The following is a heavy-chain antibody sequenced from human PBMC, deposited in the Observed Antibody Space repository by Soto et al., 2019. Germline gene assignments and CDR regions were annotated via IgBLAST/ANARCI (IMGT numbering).Heavy chain of an antibody. CDR3: AKDLRMGAPSSLFDY. V-gene: IGHV3-30*18. CDR2: ISYDGSNK. Sequence: GGSLRLSCAASGFTFSSYGMHWVRQAPGKGLEWVAVISYDGSNKYYADSVKGRFTISRDNSKNTLYLQVNSLRAEDTAVYYCAKDLRMGAPSSLFDYWGQGTLVTVSS. J-gene: IGHJ4*02. D-gene: IGHD1-26*01. CDR1: GFTFSSYG.